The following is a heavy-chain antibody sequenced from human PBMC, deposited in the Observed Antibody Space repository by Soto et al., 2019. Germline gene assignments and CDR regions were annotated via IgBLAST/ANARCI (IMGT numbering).Heavy chain of an antibody. CDR3: ASGAAFYYDTSRY. Sequence: QVELVESGGGVVQSGGSLRLSCAAPGFSFSVYALHWIRQAPGEGLEGVAVISPNGNNQYYADSVKGRFTISRDTSKSTLSLQMTSLRPEDTAVYYCASGAAFYYDTSRYWGQGTLVTVSS. V-gene: IGHV3-30-3*01. CDR2: ISPNGNNQ. CDR1: GFSFSVYA. D-gene: IGHD3-22*01. J-gene: IGHJ4*02.